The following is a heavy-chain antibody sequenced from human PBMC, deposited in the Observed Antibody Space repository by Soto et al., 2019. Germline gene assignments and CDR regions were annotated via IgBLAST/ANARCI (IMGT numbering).Heavy chain of an antibody. CDR3: AKDRLPNDSSGYYSILTDS. CDR2: ISYNGGGT. Sequence: GGSLRLSCAASGFTFSTYAMTRARQAPGKGLEWVSAISYNGGGTYYVDSVKGRFTVSRDNSKNTLYLQMHSLRAEDTAVYYCAKDRLPNDSSGYYSILTDSWGQGTVVTVSS. V-gene: IGHV3-23*01. D-gene: IGHD3-22*01. CDR1: GFTFSTYA. J-gene: IGHJ4*02.